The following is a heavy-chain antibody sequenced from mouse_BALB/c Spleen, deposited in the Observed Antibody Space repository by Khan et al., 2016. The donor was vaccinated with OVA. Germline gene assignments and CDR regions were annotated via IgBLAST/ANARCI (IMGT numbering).Heavy chain of an antibody. CDR1: GFTFTNYG. J-gene: IGHJ1*01. CDR3: ARISSYWYSDF. Sequence: QIQLVQSGPELKKPGETVKISCKASGFTFTNYGMNWVKQAPGKGLKWMGWINTYTGEPTYGDDFKGRFALSLETSASTAYLQINNLINEDMATYFDARISSYWYSDFWGAGTTVTVSS. D-gene: IGHD6-2*01. CDR2: INTYTGEP. V-gene: IGHV9-1*02.